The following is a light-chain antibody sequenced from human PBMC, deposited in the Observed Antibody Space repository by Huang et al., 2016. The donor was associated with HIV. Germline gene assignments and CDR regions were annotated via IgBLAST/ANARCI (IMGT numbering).Light chain of an antibody. CDR3: HQTYTISS. CDR1: QDIGTY. CDR2: GSS. V-gene: IGKV1-39*01. J-gene: IGKJ5*01. Sequence: DIQMTQSPSSLSASVGDSVTSTCRTSQDIGTYLNWYQQRPGKAPNLLIYGSSTVQSGVPSRFSGGGSGTEFTLTINGLQPDDFAIYYCHQTYTISSFGQGTRLDTK.